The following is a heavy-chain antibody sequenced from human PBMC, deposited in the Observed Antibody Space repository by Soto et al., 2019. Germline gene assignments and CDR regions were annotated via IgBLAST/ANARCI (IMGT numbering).Heavy chain of an antibody. D-gene: IGHD1-20*01. V-gene: IGHV3-48*02. CDR2: ISSSSSTI. J-gene: IGHJ5*02. CDR1: GFTFRSYW. Sequence: PGGSLRLSCAASGFTFRSYWMQWVRQAPGKGLVWVSYISSSSSTIYYADSVKGRFTISRDNAKNSLYLQMNSLRDEDTAVYYCARDGPYNWNDVNWFDPWGQGTQVTVSS. CDR3: ARDGPYNWNDVNWFDP.